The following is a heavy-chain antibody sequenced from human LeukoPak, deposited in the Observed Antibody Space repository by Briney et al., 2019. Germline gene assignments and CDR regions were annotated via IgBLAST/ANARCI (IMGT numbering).Heavy chain of an antibody. CDR2: INPNSGST. D-gene: IGHD6-19*01. J-gene: IGHJ4*02. CDR1: GYTFTGYY. CDR3: TRDRGYGWYVSDH. Sequence: GASVKVSCKASGYTFTGYYMHWVRQAPGQGLEWMGWINPNSGSTNYAQKFKGRVTMTRDTSISTTYMELNSLRSDDTALYYCTRDRGYGWYVSDHWGQGTLVTVSS. V-gene: IGHV1-2*02.